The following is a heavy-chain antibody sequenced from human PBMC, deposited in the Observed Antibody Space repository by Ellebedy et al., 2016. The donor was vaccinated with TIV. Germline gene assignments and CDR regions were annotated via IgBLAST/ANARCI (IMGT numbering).Heavy chain of an antibody. D-gene: IGHD5-12*01. CDR2: IRSKANSYAT. CDR1: GFTFSGYA. CDR3: TRHVDIVATNKNWFDP. Sequence: GESLKISCASSGFTFSGYAMHWVRPASGKGLEWVGRIRSKANSYATAYAASVKGRFTIPRDDSKNTAYLQMNSLKTEDTAVYYCTRHVDIVATNKNWFDPWGQGTLVTVSS. J-gene: IGHJ5*02. V-gene: IGHV3-73*01.